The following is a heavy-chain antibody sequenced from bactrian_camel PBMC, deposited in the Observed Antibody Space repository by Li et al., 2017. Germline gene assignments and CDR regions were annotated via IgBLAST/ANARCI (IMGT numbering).Heavy chain of an antibody. V-gene: IGHV3S55*01. Sequence: HVQLVESGGGSVQAGGSLRLSCAASGDTANTASRCMGWFRQAPGNEREAIASVHNDGSTGYRDSVKGRFTISKDNGGKTLLLQMNNLQPEDTGMYYCATDFNDGRLDYDGACVNVGVLGQGTQVTVS. CDR1: GDTANTASRC. J-gene: IGHJ4*01. D-gene: IGHD4*01. CDR2: VHNDGST.